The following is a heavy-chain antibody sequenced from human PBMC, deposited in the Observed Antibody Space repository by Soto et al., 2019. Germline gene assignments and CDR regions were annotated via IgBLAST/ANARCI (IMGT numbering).Heavy chain of an antibody. D-gene: IGHD6-13*01. CDR2: IYYSGST. V-gene: IGHV4-39*02. J-gene: IGHJ4*02. Sequence: SETLSLTCIVSGESISGTIYYWGWIRQPPGKGLEWIGSIYYSGSTYHNPSLKSRVTISVDTSKNHFSLKLTSVTAADTAVYYCARPGGSGWFYFDSWGQGSQVTVSS. CDR3: ARPGGSGWFYFDS. CDR1: GESISGTIYY.